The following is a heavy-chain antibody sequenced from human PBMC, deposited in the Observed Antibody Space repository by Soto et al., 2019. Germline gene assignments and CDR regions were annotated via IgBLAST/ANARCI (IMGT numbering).Heavy chain of an antibody. J-gene: IGHJ3*02. CDR1: GDSVSSNSAA. D-gene: IGHD3-3*01. V-gene: IGHV6-1*01. Sequence: SQTLSLTCAISGDSVSSNSAAWNWIRQSPSRGLEWLGRTYYRSKWYNDYAVSVKSRITINPDTSKNQFSLQLNSVTPEDTAVYYCARAPYYDFWSDYTLPPAAFDIWGQGTRVT. CDR3: ARAPYYDFWSDYTLPPAAFDI. CDR2: TYYRSKWYN.